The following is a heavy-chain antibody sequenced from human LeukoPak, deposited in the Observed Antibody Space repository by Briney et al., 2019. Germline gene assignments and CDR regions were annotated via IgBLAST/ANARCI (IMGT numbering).Heavy chain of an antibody. CDR2: IKQDGSEI. Sequence: GGSLRLSCAASGFTFSSYWMSWVRQAPGKGLEWVANIKQDGSEIYYVDSVKGRFTISRDNAKNSLYLQMNSLRAEDTAVYYCANLIGTYRPFDYWGRGTLVTVSS. CDR3: ANLIGTYRPFDY. J-gene: IGHJ4*02. V-gene: IGHV3-7*05. CDR1: GFTFSSYW. D-gene: IGHD1-26*01.